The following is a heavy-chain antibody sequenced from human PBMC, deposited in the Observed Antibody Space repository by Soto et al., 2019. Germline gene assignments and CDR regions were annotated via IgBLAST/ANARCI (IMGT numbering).Heavy chain of an antibody. V-gene: IGHV3-30*18. CDR2: ISYDGSNK. CDR3: AKNYDFWSGYYAFDY. J-gene: IGHJ4*02. Sequence: PGGSLRLSCAASGFTFSSYGMHWVRQAPGKGLEWVAVISYDGSNKYYADSVKGRFTISRDNSKNTLYLQMNSLRAEDTAVYYCAKNYDFWSGYYAFDYWGQGTLVTVSS. D-gene: IGHD3-3*01. CDR1: GFTFSSYG.